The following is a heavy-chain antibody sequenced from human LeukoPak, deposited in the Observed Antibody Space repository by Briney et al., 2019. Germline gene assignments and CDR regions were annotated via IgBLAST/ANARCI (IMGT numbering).Heavy chain of an antibody. CDR2: IYYSGST. V-gene: IGHV4-59*11. Sequence: PSETLSLTCTVSGGSISSHYWSWIRQPPGKGLEWIGYIYYSGSTNYNPSLKSRVTISVDTSKNQFSLKLSSVTAEDTAVYYCASHLGGGGSYYTWFDYWGQGTLVTVSS. CDR1: GGSISSHY. J-gene: IGHJ4*02. CDR3: ASHLGGGGSYYTWFDY. D-gene: IGHD1-26*01.